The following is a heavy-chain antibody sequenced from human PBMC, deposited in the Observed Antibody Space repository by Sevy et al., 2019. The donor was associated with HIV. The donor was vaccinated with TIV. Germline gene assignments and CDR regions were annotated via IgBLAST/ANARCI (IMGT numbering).Heavy chain of an antibody. J-gene: IGHJ4*02. Sequence: GGSLRRSCAASGFTFRTYAFHWVRQAPGRGLEWIGLISSNGDNAFYANSVRGRFTISRDNSMNTLYLQMSSLTPEDTAVYYCARGPEWELTSFLSHWGQGALVTVSS. CDR1: GFTFRTYA. CDR3: ARGPEWELTSFLSH. V-gene: IGHV3-30-3*01. D-gene: IGHD1-26*01. CDR2: ISSNGDNA.